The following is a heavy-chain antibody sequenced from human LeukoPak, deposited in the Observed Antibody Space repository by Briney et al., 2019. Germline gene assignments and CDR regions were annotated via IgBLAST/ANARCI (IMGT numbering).Heavy chain of an antibody. CDR2: INPNSGGT. CDR3: ASGDGLVISFGIWSPSYQWDY. CDR1: GYTFTGYY. V-gene: IGHV1-2*02. D-gene: IGHD3-9*01. J-gene: IGHJ4*02. Sequence: APVKVSCKASGYTFTGYYMHWVRQAPGQGLEWMGWINPNSGGTNYAQKFQGRVTMTRDTSISTAYMELSRLRSDDTAVYYCASGDGLVISFGIWSPSYQWDYWGQGTLVTVSS.